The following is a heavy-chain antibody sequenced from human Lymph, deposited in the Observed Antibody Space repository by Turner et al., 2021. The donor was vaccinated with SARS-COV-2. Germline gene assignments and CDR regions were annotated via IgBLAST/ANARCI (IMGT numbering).Heavy chain of an antibody. D-gene: IGHD5-18*01. V-gene: IGHV3-53*04. CDR2: IYSGGSS. Sequence: EVQLVESGGGLVQPGGSLRISCAASGITVSRNYMIWVRQAPGNELEWVSVIYSGGSSYYADSVKGRFTISRHNSKNTLYLQMNSLRAEDTAVYYCARDLDTAGGMDVWGQGTTVTVSS. J-gene: IGHJ6*02. CDR1: GITVSRNY. CDR3: ARDLDTAGGMDV.